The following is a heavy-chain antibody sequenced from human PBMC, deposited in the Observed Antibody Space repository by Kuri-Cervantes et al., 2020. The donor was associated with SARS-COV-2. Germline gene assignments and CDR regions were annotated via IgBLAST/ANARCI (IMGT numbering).Heavy chain of an antibody. Sequence: ASVKVSCKASGYTFTSYYMHWVRQAPGQGLEWMGIINPSGGSTSYAQKFQGRVTMTRDTSTSTVYMELSSLRSEDTAVYYCARVRLGVVIMEYYFDYWGQGTLVTVSS. J-gene: IGHJ4*02. CDR1: GYTFTSYY. CDR2: INPSGGST. D-gene: IGHD3-3*01. V-gene: IGHV1-46*01. CDR3: ARVRLGVVIMEYYFDY.